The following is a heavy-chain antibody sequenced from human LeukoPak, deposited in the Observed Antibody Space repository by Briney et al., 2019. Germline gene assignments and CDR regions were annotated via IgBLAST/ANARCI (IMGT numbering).Heavy chain of an antibody. V-gene: IGHV4-39*01. J-gene: IGHJ6*02. CDR1: GGSISSSSYY. CDR3: GGFFYYYYCMDV. Sequence: SETLSLTCTVSGGSISSSSYYWGWIRQPPGKGLEWIGSIYYSGSTYYNPSLKSRVTISVDTSKNQFSLKLSSVTAADTAVYYCGGFFYYYYCMDVWGQGTTVTVSS. CDR2: IYYSGST.